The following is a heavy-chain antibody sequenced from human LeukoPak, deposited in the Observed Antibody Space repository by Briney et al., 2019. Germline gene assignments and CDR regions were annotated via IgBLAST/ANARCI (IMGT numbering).Heavy chain of an antibody. Sequence: QTGGSLRLSCAASGFIFSSYWMHWVRQAPGKGLVWVSRINSDGSSTSYADSVKGRFTISRDNAKNTLYLQMNSLRAEDTAVYYCARDPPYCGGDCYSAPFDYWGQGTLVTVSS. V-gene: IGHV3-74*01. CDR1: GFIFSSYW. J-gene: IGHJ4*02. CDR3: ARDPPYCGGDCYSAPFDY. D-gene: IGHD2-21*02. CDR2: INSDGSST.